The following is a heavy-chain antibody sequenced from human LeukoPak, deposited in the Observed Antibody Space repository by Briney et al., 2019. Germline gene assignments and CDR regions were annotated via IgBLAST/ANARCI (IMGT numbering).Heavy chain of an antibody. J-gene: IGHJ4*02. CDR2: IYYSGST. V-gene: IGHV4-59*08. CDR3: ASHRGIVYSYGSIIDY. CDR1: GGSISSYY. D-gene: IGHD5-18*01. Sequence: PSETLSLTCTVSGGSISSYYWSWIRQPPGKGLEWIGYIYYSGSTNYNPSLKSRVTISVDTSKNQFSLKLSSVTAADTAVYYCASHRGIVYSYGSIIDYWGQGTLVTVSS.